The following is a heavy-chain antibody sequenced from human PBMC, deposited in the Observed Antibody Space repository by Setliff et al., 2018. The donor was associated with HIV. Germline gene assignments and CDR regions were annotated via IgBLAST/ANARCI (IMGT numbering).Heavy chain of an antibody. J-gene: IGHJ6*02. CDR1: GFTFSNYG. V-gene: IGHV3-33*01. CDR2: IGFDENNK. Sequence: GGSLRLSCAASGFTFSNYGFHWVRQAPGKGLEWLAVIGFDENNKSYADSVKGRFTISKENAKNTLYLHRNSLRAEDTAVYFCARERSWSYDTSKNRFSLKLKSVTAADTAVYYCAREPATYNGYNWDYYGTDLWGQGTTVTVSS. D-gene: IGHD5-12*01. CDR3: ARERSWSYDTSKNRFSLKLKSVTAADTAVYYCAREPATYNGYNWDYYGTDL.